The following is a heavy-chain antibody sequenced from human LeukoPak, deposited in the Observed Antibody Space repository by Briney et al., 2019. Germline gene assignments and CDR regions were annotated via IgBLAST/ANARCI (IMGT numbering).Heavy chain of an antibody. V-gene: IGHV1-18*01. Sequence: ASVKVSCKASGYTFTSYGISLVRQAPGQGLEWMGWISAHNGDTNYAQNLQGRVTMTTDTSTNTAYMELRSLRSDDTAVYYCARDFPGIAMAGTIDYWGQGTLVTVSS. CDR3: ARDFPGIAMAGTIDY. CDR2: ISAHNGDT. D-gene: IGHD6-19*01. CDR1: GYTFTSYG. J-gene: IGHJ4*02.